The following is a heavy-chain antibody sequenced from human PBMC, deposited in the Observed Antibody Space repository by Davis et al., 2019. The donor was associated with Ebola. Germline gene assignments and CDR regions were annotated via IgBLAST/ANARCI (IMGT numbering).Heavy chain of an antibody. D-gene: IGHD4-17*01. V-gene: IGHV3-49*03. J-gene: IGHJ1*01. CDR2: IRSKAYGGTT. CDR3: TRLDYGDYAGYFQH. CDR1: GFTFGDYA. Sequence: GESLKISCTASGFTFGDYAMSWFRQAPGKGLEWVGFIRSKAYGGTTEYAASVKGRFTISRDDSKSIAYLQMNSLKTEDTAVYYCTRLDYGDYAGYFQHWGQGTLVTVSS.